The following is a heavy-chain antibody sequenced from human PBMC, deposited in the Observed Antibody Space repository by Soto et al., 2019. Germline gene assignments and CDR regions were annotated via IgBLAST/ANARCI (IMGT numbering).Heavy chain of an antibody. Sequence: ASVKVSCKASGGTFSSYAISWVRQAPGQGLEWMGGIIPIFGTANYAQKFQGRVTITADESTSTAYMELSSLRSEDTAVYYCARDRVGVQMTTGNDAFDIWGQGTMVTVSS. CDR3: ARDRVGVQMTTGNDAFDI. J-gene: IGHJ3*02. D-gene: IGHD4-17*01. CDR2: IIPIFGTA. CDR1: GGTFSSYA. V-gene: IGHV1-69*13.